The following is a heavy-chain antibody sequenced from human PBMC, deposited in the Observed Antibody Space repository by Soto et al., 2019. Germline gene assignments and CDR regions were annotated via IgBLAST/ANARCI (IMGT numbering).Heavy chain of an antibody. CDR1: GYSFTSYW. Sequence: PGESLKISCKGSGYSFTSYWISWVRQMPGKGLEWMGRIDPSDSYTNYSPSFQGQVTISADKSISTAYLQWSSLKASDTAMYYCARHYTYYYDPAAFDIWGQGTMVTVSS. D-gene: IGHD3-22*01. J-gene: IGHJ3*02. CDR2: IDPSDSYT. V-gene: IGHV5-10-1*04. CDR3: ARHYTYYYDPAAFDI.